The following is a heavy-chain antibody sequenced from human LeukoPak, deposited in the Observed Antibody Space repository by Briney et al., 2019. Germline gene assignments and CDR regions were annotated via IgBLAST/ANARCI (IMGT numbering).Heavy chain of an antibody. V-gene: IGHV3-7*01. CDR1: GFTFSSYS. J-gene: IGHJ4*02. CDR2: IKQDGTEI. Sequence: GGSLRLSCAASGFTFSSYSMNWVRQAPGKGLEWVASIKQDGTEIHYVDSVKGRFTISRDNTKNSLYLQMNSLRAEDTAIYYCARDRTKAGYWGQGTLVTVSS. D-gene: IGHD2-8*01. CDR3: ARDRTKAGY.